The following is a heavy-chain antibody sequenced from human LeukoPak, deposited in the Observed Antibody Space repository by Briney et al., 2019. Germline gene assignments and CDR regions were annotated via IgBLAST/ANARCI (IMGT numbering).Heavy chain of an antibody. CDR1: GGSFSGYY. J-gene: IGHJ4*02. CDR2: INHSGST. V-gene: IGHV4-34*01. CDR3: ARRRDGYNFVLFPRKNLGRFDY. Sequence: KSSETLSLTCAVYGGSFSGYYWSWIRQPPGKGLEWIGEINHSGSTNYNPSLKSRVTISVDTSKNQFSLKLSSVTAADTAVYYCARRRDGYNFVLFPRKNLGRFDYWGQGTLVTVSS. D-gene: IGHD5-24*01.